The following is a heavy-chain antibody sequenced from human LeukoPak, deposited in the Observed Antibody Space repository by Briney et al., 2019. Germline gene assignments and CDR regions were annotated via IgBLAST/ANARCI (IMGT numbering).Heavy chain of an antibody. Sequence: GESLKISCKGSGYSFTTYWIAWVRQMPGKGLEWMGVIYPGDSDTRYSPSFQGQVTLSADKSISTAYLQWSSLKASDTAIYYGARALVGAATLSYWGQGTLVTVSS. CDR2: IYPGDSDT. V-gene: IGHV5-51*01. CDR1: GYSFTTYW. CDR3: ARALVGAATLSY. J-gene: IGHJ4*02. D-gene: IGHD1-26*01.